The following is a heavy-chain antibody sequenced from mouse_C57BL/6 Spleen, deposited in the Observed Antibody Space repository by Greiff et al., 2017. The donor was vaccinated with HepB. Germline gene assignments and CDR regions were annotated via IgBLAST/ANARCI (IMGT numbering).Heavy chain of an antibody. CDR2: IYPGSGNT. CDR1: GYTFTDYY. Sequence: QVQLQHSGAELVRPGASVKLSCKASGYTFTDYYINWVKQRPGQGLEWIARIYPGSGNTYYNEKFKGKATLTAEKSSSTAYMQLSSLTSEDSAVYFCARLWDEGYWGQGTTLTVSS. J-gene: IGHJ2*01. CDR3: ARLWDEGY. D-gene: IGHD4-1*01. V-gene: IGHV1-76*01.